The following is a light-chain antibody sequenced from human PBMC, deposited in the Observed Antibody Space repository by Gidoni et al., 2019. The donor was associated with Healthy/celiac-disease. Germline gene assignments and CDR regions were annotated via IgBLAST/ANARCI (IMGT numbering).Light chain of an antibody. V-gene: IGKV1-33*01. CDR1: QDISNY. Sequence: DIQMTQSPSSLSASVGDRVTITCQASQDISNYLNWYQQKPGKAPKLLIYDAANLETGVPSRFSGSGSGTDFTFTISSLQPEDIETYYCQQYDNLLCTFGPGTKVDIK. CDR3: QQYDNLLCT. J-gene: IGKJ3*01. CDR2: DAA.